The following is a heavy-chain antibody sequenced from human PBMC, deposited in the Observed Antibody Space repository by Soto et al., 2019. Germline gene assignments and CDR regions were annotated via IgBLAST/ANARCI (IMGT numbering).Heavy chain of an antibody. V-gene: IGHV5-51*01. CDR1: GYSFTSYW. Sequence: GESLKISCKGSGYSFTSYWIGWVRQMPGKGLEWMGIIYPGDSRTVYSPSFQGQVTISVDKSINTAYLQWSSLKASDTAMYYCARDLDYGGNSELFGPWGELNPVTVSS. CDR2: IYPGDSRT. D-gene: IGHD2-21*02. J-gene: IGHJ5*02. CDR3: ARDLDYGGNSELFGP.